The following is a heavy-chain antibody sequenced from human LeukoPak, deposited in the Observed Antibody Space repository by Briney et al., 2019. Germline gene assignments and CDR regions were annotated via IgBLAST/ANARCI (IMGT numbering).Heavy chain of an antibody. CDR3: AKISDFWSDTY. Sequence: AGGSLRLSCAASGSTFSSYGMHWVRQAPGKGLEWVAFIRYDGSSKYYADSVKGRFTISRDNSKNTLYLQMNSLRAEDTAVYYCAKISDFWSDTYWGQGTLVTVSS. CDR1: GSTFSSYG. V-gene: IGHV3-30*02. D-gene: IGHD3-3*01. CDR2: IRYDGSSK. J-gene: IGHJ4*02.